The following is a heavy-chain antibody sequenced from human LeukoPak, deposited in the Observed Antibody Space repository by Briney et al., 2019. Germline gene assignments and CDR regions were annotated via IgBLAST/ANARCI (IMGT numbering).Heavy chain of an antibody. CDR3: GRGRGSYIDY. Sequence: GGSLRLSCAASGFTFSSYDMHWFRQATGKGLEWVSVIGTAGDTFYPGSVKGRFTISRENAERSLYLQMNSLTDGDTAVYYCGRGRGSYIDYWGQGTLVTVSS. J-gene: IGHJ4*02. CDR1: GFTFSSYD. D-gene: IGHD3-16*01. CDR2: IGTAGDT. V-gene: IGHV3-13*01.